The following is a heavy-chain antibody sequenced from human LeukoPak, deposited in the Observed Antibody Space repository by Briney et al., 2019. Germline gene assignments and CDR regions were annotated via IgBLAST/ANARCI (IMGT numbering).Heavy chain of an antibody. D-gene: IGHD3-22*01. Sequence: ASVKVSCKASGYTFTSYGISWVRQAPGQGLEWIGWISAYNGNTNYAQKLQGRVTMTTDTSTSTAHMELRSLRSDDTAVYYCAREGPNYYDSSGYPPEYFQHWGQGTLVTVSS. CDR2: ISAYNGNT. V-gene: IGHV1-18*01. J-gene: IGHJ1*01. CDR1: GYTFTSYG. CDR3: AREGPNYYDSSGYPPEYFQH.